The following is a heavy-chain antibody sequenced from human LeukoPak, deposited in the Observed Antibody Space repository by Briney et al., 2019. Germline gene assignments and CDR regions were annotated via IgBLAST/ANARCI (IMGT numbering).Heavy chain of an antibody. CDR1: GFTFISYA. J-gene: IGHJ4*02. CDR3: AMAVIGSGWTLDY. CDR2: ISGSGGRT. Sequence: PGGSLRLSCAASGFTFISYAMSWVRQAPGKGLEWVSSISGSGGRTSYAASVQGRFTISRDNSKNTLYLELNSLRAEDAAVYFCAMAVIGSGWTLDYWGQGTLVTVS. V-gene: IGHV3-23*01. D-gene: IGHD6-19*01.